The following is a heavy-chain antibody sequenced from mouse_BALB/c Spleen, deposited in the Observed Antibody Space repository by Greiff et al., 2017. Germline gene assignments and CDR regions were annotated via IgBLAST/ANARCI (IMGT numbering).Heavy chain of an antibody. CDR2: INSNGGST. Sequence: EVKLMESGGGLVQPGGSLKLSCAASGFTFSSYGMSWVRQTPDKRLELVATINSNGGSTYYPDSVKGRFTISRDNAKNTLYLQMSSLKSEDTAMYYCARRRYYGSAMDYWGQGTSVTVSS. CDR1: GFTFSSYG. J-gene: IGHJ4*01. CDR3: ARRRYYGSAMDY. D-gene: IGHD1-1*01. V-gene: IGHV5-6-3*01.